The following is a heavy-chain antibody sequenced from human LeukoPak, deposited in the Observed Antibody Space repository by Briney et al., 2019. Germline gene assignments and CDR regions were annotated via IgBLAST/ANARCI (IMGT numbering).Heavy chain of an antibody. CDR1: GYRFTSYW. D-gene: IGHD6-13*01. CDR2: IYAGDSDT. CDR3: ARAPGIAQNYFDY. J-gene: IGHJ4*02. Sequence: GESLKISCKGSGYRFTSYWIGWVRQMPGKGLEWMGIIYAGDSDTRYSPSFQGQVTISADKSISTAYLQWSSLKASDTAMYYCARAPGIAQNYFDYWGQGTLVTVSS. V-gene: IGHV5-51*01.